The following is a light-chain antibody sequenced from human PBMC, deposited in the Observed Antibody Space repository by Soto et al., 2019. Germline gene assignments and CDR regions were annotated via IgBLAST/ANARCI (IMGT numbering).Light chain of an antibody. V-gene: IGLV1-47*01. Sequence: QSVLTQPPSASGTPGQRVTISCSGSSSNIGSNYVYWYQQVPGTAPKLLIYRDNQRHSGVPDRLSCSKSGTTASLDISGLRSEDEADYYCSAWDGSRSGYVFGTGTKLTVL. CDR1: SSNIGSNY. CDR3: SAWDGSRSGYV. CDR2: RDN. J-gene: IGLJ1*01.